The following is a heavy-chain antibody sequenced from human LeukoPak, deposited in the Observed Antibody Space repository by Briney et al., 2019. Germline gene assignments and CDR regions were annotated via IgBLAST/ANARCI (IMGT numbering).Heavy chain of an antibody. V-gene: IGHV3-21*01. J-gene: IGHJ4*02. CDR3: AKAPDSAYSYGYHQDY. Sequence: RGSLRLSCAASGFTFSSYSMNWVRQAPGKGLEWVSSISRSSSYIYYADSVKGRFTISRDNAKNSLYLQMNSLRAEDTAVYYCAKAPDSAYSYGYHQDYWGQGTLVTVSS. D-gene: IGHD5-18*01. CDR1: GFTFSSYS. CDR2: ISRSSSYI.